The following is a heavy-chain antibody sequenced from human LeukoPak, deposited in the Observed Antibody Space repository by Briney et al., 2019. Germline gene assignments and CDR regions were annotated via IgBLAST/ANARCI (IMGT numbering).Heavy chain of an antibody. Sequence: PSETLSLTCTVSGGSISSGGYYWSWIRQPPGKGLEWIGYIYHSGSTYYNPSLKSRVTISVDRSKNQFSLKLSSVTAADTAVYYCARDRGVDSNPLLDAFDIWGQGTMVTVSS. CDR3: ARDRGVDSNPLLDAFDI. D-gene: IGHD3-22*01. CDR2: IYHSGST. CDR1: GGSISSGGYY. J-gene: IGHJ3*02. V-gene: IGHV4-30-2*01.